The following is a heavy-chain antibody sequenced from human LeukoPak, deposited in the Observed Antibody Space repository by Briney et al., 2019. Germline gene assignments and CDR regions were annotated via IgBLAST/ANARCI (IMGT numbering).Heavy chain of an antibody. CDR2: IDKKDKGYATAT. D-gene: IGHD1-26*01. Sequence: GGSLKLSCAASGFTFSGSAIHWVRQSSGKGLEWVGQIDKKDKGYATATAYAASVKGRFTISRDDSINTAYLQMKSLKTEDTALCTRDSGPYNWCDPWGQGTLVTVSS. CDR3: DSGPYNWCDP. CDR1: GFTFSGSA. J-gene: IGHJ5*02. V-gene: IGHV3-73*01.